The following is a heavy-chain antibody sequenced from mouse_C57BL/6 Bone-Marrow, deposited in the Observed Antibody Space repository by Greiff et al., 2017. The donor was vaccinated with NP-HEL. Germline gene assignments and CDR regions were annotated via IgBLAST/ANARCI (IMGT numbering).Heavy chain of an antibody. J-gene: IGHJ1*03. CDR2: INPGSGGT. CDR1: GYAFTNYL. V-gene: IGHV1-54*01. CDR3: ARRGTGHWYFDV. Sequence: QVHLKESGAELVRPGTSVKVSCKASGYAFTNYLIEWVKQRPGQGLEWIGVINPGSGGTNYNEKFKGKATLTADKSSSTAYMQLSSLTSEDSAVYFCARRGTGHWYFDVWGTGTTVTVSS. D-gene: IGHD4-1*01.